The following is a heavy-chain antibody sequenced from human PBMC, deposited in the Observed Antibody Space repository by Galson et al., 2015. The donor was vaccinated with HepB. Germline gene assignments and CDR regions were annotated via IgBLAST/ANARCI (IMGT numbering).Heavy chain of an antibody. V-gene: IGHV4-39*01. CDR3: ARLSSGWFYFDY. CDR2: IYYSGST. Sequence: SETLSLTCTVSGGSISSSSYYWGWIRQPPGKGQEWIGSIYYSGSTYYNPSLKSRVTISVDTSKNQFSLKLSSVTAADTAVYYCARLSSGWFYFDYWGQGTLVTVSS. CDR1: GGSISSSSYY. D-gene: IGHD6-19*01. J-gene: IGHJ4*02.